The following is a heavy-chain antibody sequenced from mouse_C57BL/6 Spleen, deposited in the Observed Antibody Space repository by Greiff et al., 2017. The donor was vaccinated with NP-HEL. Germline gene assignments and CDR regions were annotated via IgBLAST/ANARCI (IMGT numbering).Heavy chain of an antibody. CDR1: GYTFTSYG. Sequence: VQLQQSGAELARPGASVKLSCKASGYTFTSYGISWVKQRTGQGLEWIGEIYPRSGNTYYNEKFKGKATLTADKSSRTAYMELRSLTSADSAVYVCARGWEERDYAMDYWGQGTSVTVSS. CDR3: ARGWEERDYAMDY. CDR2: IYPRSGNT. D-gene: IGHD2-3*01. V-gene: IGHV1-81*01. J-gene: IGHJ4*01.